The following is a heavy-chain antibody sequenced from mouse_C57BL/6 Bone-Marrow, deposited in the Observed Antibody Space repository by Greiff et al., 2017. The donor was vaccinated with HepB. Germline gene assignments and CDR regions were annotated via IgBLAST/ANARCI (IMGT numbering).Heavy chain of an antibody. CDR2: ISYDGSN. D-gene: IGHD1-1*01. CDR3: ARRRRTYYYGSSWYFDV. Sequence: EVKLQESGPGLVKPSQSLSLTCSVTGYSITSGYYWNWIRQFPGNKLEWMGYISYDGSNNYNPSLKNRISITRDTSKNQFFLKLNSVTTEDTATYYCARRRRTYYYGSSWYFDVWGTGTTVTVSS. CDR1: GYSITSGYY. J-gene: IGHJ1*03. V-gene: IGHV3-6*01.